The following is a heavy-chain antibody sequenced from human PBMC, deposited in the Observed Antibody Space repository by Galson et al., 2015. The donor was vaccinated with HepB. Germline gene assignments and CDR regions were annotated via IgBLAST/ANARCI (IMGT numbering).Heavy chain of an antibody. CDR1: GGTFSSYA. CDR3: ARAYDDILTGYHYPIDY. V-gene: IGHV1-69*06. J-gene: IGHJ4*02. D-gene: IGHD3-9*01. CDR2: IIPIFGTA. Sequence: SVKVSCKASGGTFSSYAISWVRQAPGQGLEWMGGIIPIFGTANYAQKFQGRVTITADKSTSTVYMELSSLRSEDTALYYCARAYDDILTGYHYPIDYWGQGTLVTVSS.